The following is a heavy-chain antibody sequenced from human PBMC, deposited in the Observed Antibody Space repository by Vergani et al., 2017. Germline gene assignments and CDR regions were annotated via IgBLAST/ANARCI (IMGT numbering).Heavy chain of an antibody. CDR1: GFTFTSYH. D-gene: IGHD2-2*01. V-gene: IGHV1-69*01. CDR2: IIPIFGTA. CDR3: AREKYIVVVPAAMGSAFDI. Sequence: QVQLVQSGAEVKKPGASVRVSCKASGFTFTSYHIHWVRQAPGQGLEWMGGIIPIFGTANYAQKFQGRVTITADEATSTAYMELSSLTSEETAVYYCAREKYIVVVPAAMGSAFDIWGQGTMVTVSS. J-gene: IGHJ3*02.